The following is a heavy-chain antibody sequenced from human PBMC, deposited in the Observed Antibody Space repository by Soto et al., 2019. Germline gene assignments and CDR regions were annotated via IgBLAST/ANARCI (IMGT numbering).Heavy chain of an antibody. Sequence: LSLTCAVSGGSISSSNWWSWVRQPPGKGLEWIGEIYHSGGTNYNPSLKSRVTISVDKSKHQFSLKLSSVTAADTAVYYCARGQGTRENWFDPWGQGTLVTSPQ. D-gene: IGHD3-10*01. J-gene: IGHJ5*02. CDR1: GGSISSSNW. CDR2: IYHSGGT. V-gene: IGHV4-4*02. CDR3: ARGQGTRENWFDP.